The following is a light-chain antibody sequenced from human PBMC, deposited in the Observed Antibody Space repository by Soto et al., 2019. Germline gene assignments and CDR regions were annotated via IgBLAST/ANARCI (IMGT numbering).Light chain of an antibody. CDR3: QSYDSSLSCYV. CDR1: SSNIGAGYV. Sequence: QSVLTQPPSVSGAPGQRVTISCNGSSSNIGAGYVVHWYQQLPGTAPKLLIYANTNRPSGVPDRFSGSKSGTSASLAITGLQAEDEADYYCQSYDSSLSCYVFGTGTQLTVL. V-gene: IGLV1-40*01. J-gene: IGLJ1*01. CDR2: ANT.